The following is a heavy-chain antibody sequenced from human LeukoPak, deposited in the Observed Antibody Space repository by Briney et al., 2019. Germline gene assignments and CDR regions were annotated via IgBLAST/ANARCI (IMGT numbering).Heavy chain of an antibody. J-gene: IGHJ4*02. Sequence: GGSLTLSCAASGFNFRDSAMHWVRQPPGKGLEGVAVTSYDGTNKYYADSVKGRFTISRDNSKNTLYLQMNSLTLEDTAVYYCAADYGDYLSPSDWGQGTLVTVSS. CDR2: TSYDGTNK. CDR1: GFNFRDSA. D-gene: IGHD4-17*01. CDR3: AADYGDYLSPSD. V-gene: IGHV3-30*04.